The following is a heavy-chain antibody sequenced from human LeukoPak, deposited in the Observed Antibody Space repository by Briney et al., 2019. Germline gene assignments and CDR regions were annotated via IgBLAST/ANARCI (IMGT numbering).Heavy chain of an antibody. CDR1: GLTFSSNW. V-gene: IGHV3-7*05. Sequence: GGSLRLSCAASGLTFSSNWMNWVRQAPGKGLEWVANINQDGSQKYYADSVKGRFTISRDNAKNSLYLQMNSLRAEDTAVYYCVRDPDILTGIAFDIWGQGTMVTVSS. D-gene: IGHD3-9*01. J-gene: IGHJ3*02. CDR3: VRDPDILTGIAFDI. CDR2: INQDGSQK.